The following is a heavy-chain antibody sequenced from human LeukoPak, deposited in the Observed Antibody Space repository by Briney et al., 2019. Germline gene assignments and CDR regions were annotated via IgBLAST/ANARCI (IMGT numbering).Heavy chain of an antibody. D-gene: IGHD6-19*01. CDR2: ISASGGST. V-gene: IGHV3-23*01. CDR1: GFTFSSYT. Sequence: GGTLRLSCAASGFTFSSYTMTWVRQAPGKGLEWVSDISASGGSTHYADSVKGRFTISRDNSKNTLYLQMNSLRVEDTAVYCCAKLAYSSGWGAFDLWGQGTMVTVSS. CDR3: AKLAYSSGWGAFDL. J-gene: IGHJ3*01.